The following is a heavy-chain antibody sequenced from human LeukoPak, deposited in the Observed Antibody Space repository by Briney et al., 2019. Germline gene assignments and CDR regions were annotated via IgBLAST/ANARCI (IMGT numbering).Heavy chain of an antibody. CDR3: AIGVGFESRFDY. D-gene: IGHD5-12*01. Sequence: ASVTVSCKASGYTFTSYGISWARHAPGQGLEWMGWISANNGNTNYAQKLQGRGTMTTDTATSTDSLELRSLRSDDTAVYYCAIGVGFESRFDYWGQGTLVTVSS. CDR2: ISANNGNT. V-gene: IGHV1-18*01. CDR1: GYTFTSYG. J-gene: IGHJ4*02.